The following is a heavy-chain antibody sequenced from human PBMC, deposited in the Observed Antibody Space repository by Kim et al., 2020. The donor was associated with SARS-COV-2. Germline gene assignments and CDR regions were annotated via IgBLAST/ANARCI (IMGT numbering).Heavy chain of an antibody. V-gene: IGHV3-7*03. CDR2: SER. Sequence: SERHYVDSLKCRFTISRDNAKNSLYLQMNSLRAEDTAVYYCVRGAGWYFDFWGRGTLVTVSS. CDR3: VRGAGWYFDF. J-gene: IGHJ2*01.